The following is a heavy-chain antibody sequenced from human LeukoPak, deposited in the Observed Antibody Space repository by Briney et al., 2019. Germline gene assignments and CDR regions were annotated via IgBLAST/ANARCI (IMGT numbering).Heavy chain of an antibody. Sequence: GGSLRLSCAASGFTFSSYSMNRVRQAPGKGLEWVSSISSSSSYIYYADSVKGRFTISRDNTKNTLYLQMNSLRAEDTAVYYCARDGDYYDITYYFDYWGQGTLVTVSS. J-gene: IGHJ4*02. V-gene: IGHV3-21*01. CDR3: ARDGDYYDITYYFDY. CDR2: ISSSSSYI. D-gene: IGHD3-22*01. CDR1: GFTFSSYS.